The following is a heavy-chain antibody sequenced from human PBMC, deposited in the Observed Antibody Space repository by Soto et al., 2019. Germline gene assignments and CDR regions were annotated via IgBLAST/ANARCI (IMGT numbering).Heavy chain of an antibody. Sequence: SDTLSLTCTVSGGSISIGGYYWSWIRHHPGKGLEWIGYIYYSGSTYYNPSLKSRVTISVDTSKNQFSLKLSSVTAADTAVYYCARLVRGVIITPWFDPWGQGTLVTVSS. CDR2: IYYSGST. V-gene: IGHV4-31*03. D-gene: IGHD3-10*01. CDR1: GGSISIGGYY. J-gene: IGHJ5*02. CDR3: ARLVRGVIITPWFDP.